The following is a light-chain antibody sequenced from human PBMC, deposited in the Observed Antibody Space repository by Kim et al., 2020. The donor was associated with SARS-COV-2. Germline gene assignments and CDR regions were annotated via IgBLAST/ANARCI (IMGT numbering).Light chain of an antibody. CDR2: RAS. V-gene: IGKV3-20*01. CDR1: QSVRSSY. J-gene: IGKJ1*01. CDR3: QQYGNSRT. Sequence: EIVLTQSPGTLSLSPGERAALSCRASQSVRSSYLAWYQQKPGQAPGLLIYRASSRATGIPDRFSGSGSGTDFTLTISRLEPEDFAVYYCQQYGNSRTFGQGTKVDIK.